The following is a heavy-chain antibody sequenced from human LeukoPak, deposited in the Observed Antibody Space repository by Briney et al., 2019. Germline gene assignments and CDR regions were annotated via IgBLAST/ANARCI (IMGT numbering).Heavy chain of an antibody. V-gene: IGHV1-69*13. D-gene: IGHD5-18*01. Sequence: SLKVSCKASGGTFSSYAISWVRQAPGQGLEWMGGIIPIFGTANYAQKFQGRVTITADESTSTAYMELSSLRSEDTAVYYCARQGDTAMVSHYYYGMDVWGQGTTVTVSS. J-gene: IGHJ6*02. CDR3: ARQGDTAMVSHYYYGMDV. CDR1: GGTFSSYA. CDR2: IIPIFGTA.